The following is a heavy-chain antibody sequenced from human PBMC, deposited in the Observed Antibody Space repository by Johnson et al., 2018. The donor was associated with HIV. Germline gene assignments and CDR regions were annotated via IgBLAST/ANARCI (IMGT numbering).Heavy chain of an antibody. J-gene: IGHJ3*02. CDR2: INWNGGST. CDR1: GFIFDDYG. D-gene: IGHD3-10*01. CDR3: ARDPDPFREYHGDAFDI. V-gene: IGHV3-20*04. Sequence: EVQLVESGGGLVQPGGSLRLSCAASGFIFDDYGMSWVRQAPGKGLEWVSGINWNGGSTGYADSVKGRLTISRDNAKNSLYLQMNSLRAEDTALYYCARDPDPFREYHGDAFDIWGQGTVVTVSS.